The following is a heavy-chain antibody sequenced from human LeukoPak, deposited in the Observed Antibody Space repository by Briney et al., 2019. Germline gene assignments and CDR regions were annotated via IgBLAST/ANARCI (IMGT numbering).Heavy chain of an antibody. D-gene: IGHD3-22*01. Sequence: GGSLRLSCAASGFTFDDYAMHWVRQAPGKGLEWVSGISWNSGSIGYADSVKGRFTISRDNAKNSLYLQMNSLRAEDTALYYCARRTYYYDSSGYSYYFDYWGQGTLVTVSS. CDR1: GFTFDDYA. J-gene: IGHJ4*02. CDR3: ARRTYYYDSSGYSYYFDY. V-gene: IGHV3-9*01. CDR2: ISWNSGSI.